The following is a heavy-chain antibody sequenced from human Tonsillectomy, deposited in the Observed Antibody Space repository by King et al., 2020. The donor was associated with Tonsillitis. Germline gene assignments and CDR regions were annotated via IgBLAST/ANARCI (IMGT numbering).Heavy chain of an antibody. J-gene: IGHJ4*02. CDR2: ISGSGGST. V-gene: IGHV3-23*04. Sequence: VQLVESGGGLVQPGGSLRLSCAASGFTFSSYAMSWVRQAPGKGLEWVSAISGSGGSTYYADSVKGRFTISRDNAKNTLYLQMNSLRAEDTAVYYCAKYLGSMAVEWLKFGGWGQGTLVTVSS. CDR3: AKYLGSMAVEWLKFGG. CDR1: GFTFSSYA. D-gene: IGHD3-3*01.